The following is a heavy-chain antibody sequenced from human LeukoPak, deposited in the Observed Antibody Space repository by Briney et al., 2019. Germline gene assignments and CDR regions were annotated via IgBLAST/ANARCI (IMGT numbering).Heavy chain of an antibody. CDR2: IYYSGST. V-gene: IGHV4-61*01. Sequence: KPSEALSLTCTVSGGSVSSGSYYWSWIRQPPGKGLEWIGYIYYSGSTNYNPSLKSRVTISVDTSKNQFSLKLSSVTAADTAVYYCARDGTYSSSWTHYYDYYMDVWGKGTTVTVSS. J-gene: IGHJ6*03. CDR1: GGSVSSGSYY. CDR3: ARDGTYSSSWTHYYDYYMDV. D-gene: IGHD6-13*01.